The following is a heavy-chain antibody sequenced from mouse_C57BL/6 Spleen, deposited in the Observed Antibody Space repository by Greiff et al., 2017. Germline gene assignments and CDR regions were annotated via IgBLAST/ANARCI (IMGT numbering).Heavy chain of an antibody. V-gene: IGHV1-64*01. J-gene: IGHJ2*01. D-gene: IGHD4-1*01. CDR2: IHPNSGST. CDR1: GYTFTSYW. CDR3: AREDWVDY. Sequence: VQLQQPGAELVKPGASVKLSCKASGYTFTSYWMHWVKQRPGQGLEWMGMIHPNSGSTNYNEKFKSKATLTVDKASSTAYMQLSSLTYEDSAVYYCAREDWVDYWGQGTTLTVSS.